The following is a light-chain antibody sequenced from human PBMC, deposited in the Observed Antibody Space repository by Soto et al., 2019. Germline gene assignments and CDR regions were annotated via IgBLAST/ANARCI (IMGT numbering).Light chain of an antibody. CDR2: DVS. CDR3: SSYSNTLRV. Sequence: QSALTQPASVSGSPGQSITISCTGTSSDVGGYVSWYHQHPGNAPKLMIYDVSNRPSGVSNRFSGSKSGNTASLTISGLQAEDEADYYCSSYSNTLRVFGGGTKLTVL. J-gene: IGLJ2*01. CDR1: SSDVGGY. V-gene: IGLV2-14*01.